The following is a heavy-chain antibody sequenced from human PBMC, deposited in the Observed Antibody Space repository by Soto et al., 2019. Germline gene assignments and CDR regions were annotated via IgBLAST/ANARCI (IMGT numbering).Heavy chain of an antibody. CDR1: GFSLWNTRVG. CDR2: IFSDEAK. J-gene: IGHJ4*02. D-gene: IGHD3-9*01. CDR3: ARIGPDYYDIWTAQSVNFDY. Sequence: QVTLKESGPVLVKPTETLTLTCTVSGFSLWNTRVGVAWIRQPPGKALEWLAHIFSDEAKSYNTSLRSRLTISKDTPTSQVVLTMANMDPVDTGTYFCARIGPDYYDIWTAQSVNFDYWGQGTLVTVPS. V-gene: IGHV2-26*01.